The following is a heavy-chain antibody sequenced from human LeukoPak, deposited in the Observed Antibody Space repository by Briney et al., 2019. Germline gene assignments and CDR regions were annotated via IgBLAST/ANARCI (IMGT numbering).Heavy chain of an antibody. D-gene: IGHD6-19*01. CDR1: GFTFSSYG. V-gene: IGHV3-23*01. Sequence: GGSLRLSCAASGFTFSSYGMSWVRQAPGKGLEWVSTISGSGGSTYYADSVKGRFTISRDNSKNTLYLQMGSLRAEDTAVYYCAKTSGWYYFDYWGQGTLVPVSS. CDR3: AKTSGWYYFDY. CDR2: ISGSGGST. J-gene: IGHJ4*02.